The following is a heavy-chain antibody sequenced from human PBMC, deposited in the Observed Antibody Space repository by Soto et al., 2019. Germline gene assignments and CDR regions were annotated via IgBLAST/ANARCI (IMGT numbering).Heavy chain of an antibody. CDR1: GYTFTGYY. CDR2: INPNSGGT. J-gene: IGHJ6*02. CDR3: ARGRCSGGSCLYYYYGMAV. Sequence: ASVKVSCKASGYTFTGYYMHWVRQAPGQGLEWMGWINPNSGGTNYAQKFQGWVTMTRDTSISTAYMELSRLRSDDTAVYYCARGRCSGGSCLYYYYGMAVWGQGTTVTVSS. V-gene: IGHV1-2*04. D-gene: IGHD2-15*01.